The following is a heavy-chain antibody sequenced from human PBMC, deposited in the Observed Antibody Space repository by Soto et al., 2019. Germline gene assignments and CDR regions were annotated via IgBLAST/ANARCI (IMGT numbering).Heavy chain of an antibody. D-gene: IGHD3-9*01. V-gene: IGHV1-18*04. J-gene: IGHJ4*02. CDR1: GYTFSSNL. CDR3: ARGDYYDLLTGYHDY. Sequence: AAVKVSCKASGYTFSSNLLNWVRQAPGQGLEWMGWISADNGNTNYAEKFRGRVTMTTATSTSTAYLEIRSLRSDDTAVYYCARGDYYDLLTGYHDYWGQ. CDR2: ISADNGNT.